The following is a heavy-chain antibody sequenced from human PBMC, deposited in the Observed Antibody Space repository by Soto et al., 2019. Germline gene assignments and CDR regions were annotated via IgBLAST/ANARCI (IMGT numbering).Heavy chain of an antibody. J-gene: IGHJ3*02. CDR2: IIPIFGTA. CDR3: ARGFYCGGDCYAFDI. Sequence: SVKVSCKASGGTFSSYAISWVRQAPGQGLEWMGGIIPIFGTANYAQKFQGRVTITADESTSTAYMELSSLRSEDTAVYYCARGFYCGGDCYAFDIWGQGTMVTVSS. V-gene: IGHV1-69*13. CDR1: GGTFSSYA. D-gene: IGHD2-21*02.